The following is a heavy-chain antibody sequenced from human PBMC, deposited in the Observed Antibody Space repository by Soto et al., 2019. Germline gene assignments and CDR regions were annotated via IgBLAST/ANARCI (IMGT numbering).Heavy chain of an antibody. D-gene: IGHD1-26*01. J-gene: IGHJ4*02. Sequence: TLSLTCGVSDGSIRGGGYADSWSWMRQPRGQGGEWIVHIARGANTYYNPSLQSRVTISVDKSNDTSSLHLSSVTAADTAVYYCASVALGATPDYYFDYWGRETPVTVSS. V-gene: IGHV4-30-2*01. CDR2: IARGANT. CDR1: DGSIRGGGYADS. CDR3: ASVALGATPDYYFDY.